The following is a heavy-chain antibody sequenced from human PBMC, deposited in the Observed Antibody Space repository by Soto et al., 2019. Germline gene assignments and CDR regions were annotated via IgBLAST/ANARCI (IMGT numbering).Heavy chain of an antibody. Sequence: GASVKVSCKASGYAFKNYGITWVRQAPGQGLEWMGWITVYNGNTNYAQRLQGRVTMTTDTSTNTAYMDLWSLRSDDTAIYYCARGYSYGSYWYFDLWGRGTLVTVS. V-gene: IGHV1-18*04. CDR2: ITVYNGNT. D-gene: IGHD5-18*01. CDR1: GYAFKNYG. J-gene: IGHJ2*01. CDR3: ARGYSYGSYWYFDL.